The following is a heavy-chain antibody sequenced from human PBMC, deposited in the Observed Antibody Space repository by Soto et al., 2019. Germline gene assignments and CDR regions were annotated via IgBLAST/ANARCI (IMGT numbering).Heavy chain of an antibody. D-gene: IGHD2-8*01. CDR2: INHSGST. Sequence: SETLSLTCAFYGLSFSGYYCSLIRQPPGKGLEWIGEINHSGSTNYNPSLKSRVTISVDTSKNQFSLKLSSVTAAETAVYYCARDKVLKSKWLEHWGKGTLVTVS. J-gene: IGHJ5*02. CDR1: GLSFSGYY. V-gene: IGHV4-34*01. CDR3: ARDKVLKSKWLEH.